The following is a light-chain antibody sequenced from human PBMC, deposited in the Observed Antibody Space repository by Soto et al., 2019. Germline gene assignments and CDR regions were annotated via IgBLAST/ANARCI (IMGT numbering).Light chain of an antibody. V-gene: IGKV3-11*01. CDR3: QQRHMCPIT. Sequence: EVVLTQSPVTLSLSPGERATLSCRASQSFRGLLAWYQQKPGQAPRLLIYDAYNRDTGIPPRFSGSGSGTDFTLTISSLEPEDSAVYYCQQRHMCPITFGQGTRLEIK. J-gene: IGKJ5*01. CDR2: DAY. CDR1: QSFRGL.